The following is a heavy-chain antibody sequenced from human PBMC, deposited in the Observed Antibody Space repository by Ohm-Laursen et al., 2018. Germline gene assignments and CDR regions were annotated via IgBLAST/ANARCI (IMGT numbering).Heavy chain of an antibody. CDR1: GFTFSTYW. D-gene: IGHD3-16*01. CDR2: VNEDASEK. V-gene: IGHV3-7*01. CDR3: AKLGLGL. J-gene: IGHJ4*02. Sequence: SLRLSCAASGFTFSTYWMFWVRQAPGKGLEWVASVNEDASEKYYVDSVKGRSTISRDNGKNLVYLQVSSLRVEDTAVYYCAKLGLGLWGQGTLVTVSS.